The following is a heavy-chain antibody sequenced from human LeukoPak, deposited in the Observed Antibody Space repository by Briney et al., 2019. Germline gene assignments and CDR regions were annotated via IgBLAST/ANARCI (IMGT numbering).Heavy chain of an antibody. Sequence: GGSLTLSCAASGFTFSNYWMHWVRQAPGKGLVWVSRINSDGSSTTSADSVKVRFTIYRDNAKNTLYLKMNSLRAADTSVYYCAKGGATVIDYWGQGTLVTVSS. CDR2: INSDGSST. D-gene: IGHD4-17*01. CDR3: AKGGATVIDY. J-gene: IGHJ4*02. CDR1: GFTFSNYW. V-gene: IGHV3-74*01.